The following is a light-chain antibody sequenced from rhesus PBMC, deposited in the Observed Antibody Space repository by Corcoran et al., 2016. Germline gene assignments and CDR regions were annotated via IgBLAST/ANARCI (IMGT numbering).Light chain of an antibody. CDR3: MQALEFPPT. J-gene: IGKJ4*01. CDR2: GVS. Sequence: DIVMTQTPLSLPVTPGEPASISCRSSQSLLDSEDGNTYLDWYLQKPGQSPQLLIYGVSNRPSGVTDRFSGSGSDTDFKLKISRVEAEDVGVYYCMQALEFPPTFGGGTKVEIK. V-gene: IGKV2-104*02. CDR1: QSLLDSEDGNTY.